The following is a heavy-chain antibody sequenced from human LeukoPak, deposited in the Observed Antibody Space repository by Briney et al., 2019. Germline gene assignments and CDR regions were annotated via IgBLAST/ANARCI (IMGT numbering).Heavy chain of an antibody. CDR1: GYTFTGYY. CDR2: INPNSGGT. J-gene: IGHJ4*02. CDR3: ASRNPIGGYFDY. Sequence: VASVKVSCKASGYTFTGYYMHWVRQAPGQGLEWMGWINPNSGGTNYAQKFRGRVTMTRDTSISTAYMELSRLRSDDTAVYYCASRNPIGGYFDYWGQGTLVTVSS. V-gene: IGHV1-2*02. D-gene: IGHD3-22*01.